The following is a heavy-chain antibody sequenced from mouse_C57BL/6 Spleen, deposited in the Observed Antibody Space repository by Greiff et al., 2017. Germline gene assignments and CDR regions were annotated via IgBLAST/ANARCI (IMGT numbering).Heavy chain of an antibody. J-gene: IGHJ4*01. D-gene: IGHD1-3*01. V-gene: IGHV1-77*01. CDR2: IGPGSGST. CDR3: GRSGADVLSLYNYAMDY. Sequence: QVQLKESGAELVKPGASVKISCKASGYTFTDYYINWVKQRPGQGLEWIGTIGPGSGSTYYNEKFKGQATLTADKSSSTAYMQISSLTSADSEVYFFGRSGADVLSLYNYAMDYWGQGTTVTVSS. CDR1: GYTFTDYY.